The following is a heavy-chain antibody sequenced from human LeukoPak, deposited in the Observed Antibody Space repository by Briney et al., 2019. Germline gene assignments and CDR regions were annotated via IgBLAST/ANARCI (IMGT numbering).Heavy chain of an antibody. CDR3: TTGLSY. Sequence: GGSVRRSCAASGFTFSNAWMSGVTPAPGKGREWVGRIKSTTDSVTTDYAAPVNGRCTISRDDSKNTLYLQMNSRKTEDTAVYYCTTGLSYWGQGTLVTVSS. CDR2: IKSTTDSVTT. CDR1: GFTFSNAW. V-gene: IGHV3-15*01. J-gene: IGHJ4*02.